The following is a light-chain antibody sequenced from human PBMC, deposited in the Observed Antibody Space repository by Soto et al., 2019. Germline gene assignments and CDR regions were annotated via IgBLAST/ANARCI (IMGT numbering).Light chain of an antibody. V-gene: IGLV2-8*01. J-gene: IGLJ3*02. CDR2: EVT. Sequence: QSALTQPPSASGSPEQSVTISCTGTSSDVGAYNYVSWYQQHAGKAPKLVIYEVTKRPSGVPDRFSGFKSANTASLTVAGLQAEDEADYYCRSFASSNTWVFGGGTKLTVL. CDR3: RSFASSNTWV. CDR1: SSDVGAYNY.